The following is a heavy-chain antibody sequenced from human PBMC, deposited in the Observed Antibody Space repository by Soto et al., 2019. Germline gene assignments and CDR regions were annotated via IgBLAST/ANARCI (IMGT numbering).Heavy chain of an antibody. Sequence: GGSLRLSCAASGFTFSNYAMHWVRQAPGKGLEWVAVISYDGSNKFYADSVKGRFTISRDNSKNTLNLQLNSLRAEGTALYSCARVACSGGGCYLYHLDYWGQGTLVTVSS. J-gene: IGHJ4*02. CDR1: GFTFSNYA. V-gene: IGHV3-30-3*01. D-gene: IGHD2-15*01. CDR2: ISYDGSNK. CDR3: ARVACSGGGCYLYHLDY.